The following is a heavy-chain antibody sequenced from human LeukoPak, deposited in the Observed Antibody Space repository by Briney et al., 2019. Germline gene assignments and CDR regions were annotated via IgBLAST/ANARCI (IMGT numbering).Heavy chain of an antibody. CDR3: ARDRYDFWSGSYTGPDY. V-gene: IGHV1-18*01. CDR1: GYTFTSYG. Sequence: ASVKVSCKASGYTFTSYGISWVRRAPGQGLEWMGWISAYNGNTNYAQKLQGRVTMTTDTSTSTAYMELRSLRSDDTAVYYCARDRYDFWSGSYTGPDYWGQGTLVTVSS. J-gene: IGHJ4*02. D-gene: IGHD3-3*01. CDR2: ISAYNGNT.